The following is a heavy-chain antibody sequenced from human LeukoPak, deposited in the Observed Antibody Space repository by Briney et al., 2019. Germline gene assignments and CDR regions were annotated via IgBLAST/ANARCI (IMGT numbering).Heavy chain of an antibody. V-gene: IGHV4-28*01. J-gene: IGHJ4*02. CDR3: ARKENVYYYFDY. Sequence: SETLSLTCAVSGYSITSSSWWGWIRQPPGKGLEWIGYIYHSGTTYYNPSLQSRVTMSVDTSKNQFSLKLSSVTAVDTAVYYCARKENVYYYFDYWGQGTLVSVSS. CDR2: IYHSGTT. D-gene: IGHD3-10*01. CDR1: GYSITSSSW.